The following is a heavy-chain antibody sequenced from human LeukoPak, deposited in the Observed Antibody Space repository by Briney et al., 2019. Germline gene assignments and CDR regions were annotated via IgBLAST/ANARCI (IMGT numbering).Heavy chain of an antibody. CDR3: AAATYYSDSSGYPVDY. CDR1: GFTFSSYS. V-gene: IGHV3-21*01. Sequence: GGSLRLSCAASGFTFSSYSMNWVRQAPGKGLEWVSSISSSSSYIYYADSVKGRFTISRDNAKNSLYLQMNSLRAEDTAVYYCAAATYYSDSSGYPVDYWGQGTLVTVSS. J-gene: IGHJ4*02. D-gene: IGHD3-22*01. CDR2: ISSSSSYI.